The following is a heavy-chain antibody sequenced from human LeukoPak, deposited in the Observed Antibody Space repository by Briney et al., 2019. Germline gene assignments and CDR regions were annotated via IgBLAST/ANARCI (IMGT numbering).Heavy chain of an antibody. J-gene: IGHJ3*02. CDR3: ARPNGNYGDAYDI. V-gene: IGHV1-2*02. D-gene: IGHD1-7*01. CDR2: INPNSGGT. Sequence: ASVKVSCKASGYTFTGYYMHWVRQAPGQGLEWMGWINPNSGGTNYAQKFQGRVTMTRDTSISTAYMDLWSLRSDDAAMYYCARPNGNYGDAYDIWGQGTMVTVSS. CDR1: GYTFTGYY.